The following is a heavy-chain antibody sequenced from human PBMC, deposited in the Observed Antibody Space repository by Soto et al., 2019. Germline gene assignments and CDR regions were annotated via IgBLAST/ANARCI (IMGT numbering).Heavy chain of an antibody. D-gene: IGHD2-15*01. CDR1: GFTFSTYW. V-gene: IGHV3-74*01. Sequence: EVQLVESGGGLVQPGGSLRLSCAASGFTFSTYWMHWVRQAPGKGLVWVSRINGDGSSTSYADSVKGRFTISRDNAKNTLYLKMNSLRAEDTAVYYCARGYCSGGSCSPGGMDVWGQGTTVTVSS. CDR3: ARGYCSGGSCSPGGMDV. CDR2: INGDGSST. J-gene: IGHJ6*02.